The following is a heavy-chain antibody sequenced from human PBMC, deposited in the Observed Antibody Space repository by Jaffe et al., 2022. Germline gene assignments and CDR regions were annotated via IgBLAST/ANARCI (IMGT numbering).Heavy chain of an antibody. Sequence: QVQLQQWGAGLLKPSETLSLTCAVYGGSFSGYYWSWIRQPPGKGLEWIGEINHSGSTNYNPSLKSRVTISVDTSKNQFSLKLSSVTAADTAVYYCARGKTYYDFWSGYYTGMKSLIFDYWGQGTLVTVSS. CDR1: GGSFSGYY. CDR3: ARGKTYYDFWSGYYTGMKSLIFDY. CDR2: INHSGST. D-gene: IGHD3-3*01. J-gene: IGHJ4*02. V-gene: IGHV4-34*01.